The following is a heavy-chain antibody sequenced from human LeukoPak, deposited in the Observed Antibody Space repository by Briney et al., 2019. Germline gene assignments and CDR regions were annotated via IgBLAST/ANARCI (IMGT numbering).Heavy chain of an antibody. D-gene: IGHD2-8*01. V-gene: IGHV3-30*18. CDR2: ISYDGSNK. Sequence: GGSLRVSCAASGFTFSSYGMHWVRQAPGKGLEWVAVISYDGSNKYYADSVKGRFTISRDNSKNTLYLQMNSLRAEDTAVYYCAKAGDCTNGVCYSDYWGQGTLVTVSS. CDR1: GFTFSSYG. J-gene: IGHJ4*02. CDR3: AKAGDCTNGVCYSDY.